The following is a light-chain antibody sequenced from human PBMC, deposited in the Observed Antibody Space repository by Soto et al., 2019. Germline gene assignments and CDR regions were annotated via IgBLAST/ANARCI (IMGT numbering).Light chain of an antibody. CDR3: QQRKNWPLS. Sequence: EIVLTQSPATLSLSPGERATLSCRASQSISSFLAWYQQKPGQAPRLLIYDASNRATGIPARFSGSGSGTDFNLTISSLEPEDFAVYYCQQRKNWPLSFGGGTKLEIQ. CDR2: DAS. CDR1: QSISSF. V-gene: IGKV3-11*01. J-gene: IGKJ4*01.